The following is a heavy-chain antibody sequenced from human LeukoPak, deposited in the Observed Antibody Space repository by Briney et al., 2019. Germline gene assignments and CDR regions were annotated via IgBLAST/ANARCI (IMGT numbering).Heavy chain of an antibody. Sequence: KPSETLSLTCAVYGGSFSGYYWSWIRQPPGKGLEWIGEINHSGSTNYNPSLESRVTISVDTSKNQFSLKLSSVTAADTAVYYCASLYSTRGGAYYYYGMDVWGQGTTVTVSS. D-gene: IGHD2-21*01. J-gene: IGHJ6*02. CDR1: GGSFSGYY. V-gene: IGHV4-34*01. CDR2: INHSGST. CDR3: ASLYSTRGGAYYYYGMDV.